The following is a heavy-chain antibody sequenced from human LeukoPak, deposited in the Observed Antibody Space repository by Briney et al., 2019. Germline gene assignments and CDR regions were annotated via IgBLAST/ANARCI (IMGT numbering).Heavy chain of an antibody. CDR3: ARCGTTWCDP. CDR2: SNPYNGDT. D-gene: IGHD4-17*01. V-gene: IGHV1-18*01. CDR1: GYSFSKYG. Sequence: ASVKVSCKASGYSFSKYGIGWVRQAPGQGLKWMGWSNPYNGDTAYAHNLQGRVTMTTDTSTNTAYMELTSLRSDDTAVYYCARCGTTWCDPWGLGTLVTVSS. J-gene: IGHJ5*02.